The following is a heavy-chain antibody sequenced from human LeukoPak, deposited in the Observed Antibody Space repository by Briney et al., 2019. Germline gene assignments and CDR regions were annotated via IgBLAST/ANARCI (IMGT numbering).Heavy chain of an antibody. CDR3: AKDRHYYDSSGYPPYYFDY. CDR1: GFTFSTYV. CDR2: ITGSGGST. V-gene: IGHV3-23*01. Sequence: PGGSLRLSCAASGFTFSTYVVNWVRQAPGKGLEWVAPITGSGGSTYYADSVKGRFTISRDNSKNTLYLQMNSLRAEDTAVYYCAKDRHYYDSSGYPPYYFDYWGQGTLVTVSS. J-gene: IGHJ4*02. D-gene: IGHD3-22*01.